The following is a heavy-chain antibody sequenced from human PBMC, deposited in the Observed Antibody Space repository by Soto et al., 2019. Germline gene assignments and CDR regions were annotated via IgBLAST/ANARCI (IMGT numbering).Heavy chain of an antibody. CDR1: GYSFPSHG. J-gene: IGHJ3*02. V-gene: IGHV1-18*01. Sequence: QAQLVQSGAEVQNPGASVKVSCKASGYSFPSHGINWVRQAPGQGLEWMGWVSPYNGNTNYAQNLQGRVTMTTDTSPSTAYMELRSRSSDDTAVYYCARGSATVGGTKVFEMWGQETIVTVS. CDR3: ARGSATVGGTKVFEM. D-gene: IGHD2-15*01. CDR2: VSPYNGNT.